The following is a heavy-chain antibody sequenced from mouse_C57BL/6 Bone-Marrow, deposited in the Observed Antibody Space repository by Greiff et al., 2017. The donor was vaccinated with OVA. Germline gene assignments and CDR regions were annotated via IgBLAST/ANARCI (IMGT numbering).Heavy chain of an antibody. CDR2: INPNNGGT. V-gene: IGHV1-22*01. Sequence: VQLQQSGPELVKPGASVKMSCKASGYTFTDYHMHWVKQSHGKSLEWIGYINPNNGGTSYNQKFKGKATLTVHKSSSTAYMELRSLTSEDSAVYYCARRDGDDYTLFAYWGQGTLVTVSA. CDR3: ARRDGDDYTLFAY. J-gene: IGHJ3*01. CDR1: GYTFTDYH. D-gene: IGHD2-4*01.